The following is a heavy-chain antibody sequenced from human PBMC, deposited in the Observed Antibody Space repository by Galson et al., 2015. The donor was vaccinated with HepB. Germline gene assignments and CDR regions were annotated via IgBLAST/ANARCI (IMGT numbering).Heavy chain of an antibody. Sequence: SLRLSCAASGFTFSNYGMHWVRQAPGKGLEWVAVISHDGSNKYYADSVKGRFTISRDNSKNSLYLQMSSLRAEDAAVYFCAKDPLAFYYYDSSGYYPDQSEYLQHWGQGTLVTVSS. CDR1: GFTFSNYG. D-gene: IGHD3-22*01. CDR2: ISHDGSNK. CDR3: AKDPLAFYYYDSSGYYPDQSEYLQH. V-gene: IGHV3-30*18. J-gene: IGHJ1*01.